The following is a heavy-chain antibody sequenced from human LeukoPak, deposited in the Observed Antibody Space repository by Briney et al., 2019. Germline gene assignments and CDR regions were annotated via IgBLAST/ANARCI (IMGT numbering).Heavy chain of an antibody. J-gene: IGHJ5*02. D-gene: IGHD3-16*01. CDR2: IHTSGTT. V-gene: IGHV4-4*07. CDR1: GGSISSYY. Sequence: SGTLSLTCTVSGGSISSYYWSWIRQPAGKGLEWIGRIHTSGTTYYNPSLKSRVTMSVDTSKNQFSLRLTSVTAADTAVYYCARGDFYDGGGRNWFDPWGQGTLVTVSS. CDR3: ARGDFYDGGGRNWFDP.